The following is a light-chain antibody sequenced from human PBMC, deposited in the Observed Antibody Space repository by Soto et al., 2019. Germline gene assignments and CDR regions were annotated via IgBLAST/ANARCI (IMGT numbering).Light chain of an antibody. CDR1: HDIGTY. CDR2: DTS. J-gene: IGKJ4*01. V-gene: IGKV1-33*01. CDR3: QQFDSVPLT. Sequence: DVQMTQSLSSLSASVGDRVTITCQASHDIGTYLNWYQHKPGKAPKLLIFDTSHLTTGVPARFSGSGSDTYFPFTITNLQAEDFAAYYCQQFDSVPLTFGGGTHVEI.